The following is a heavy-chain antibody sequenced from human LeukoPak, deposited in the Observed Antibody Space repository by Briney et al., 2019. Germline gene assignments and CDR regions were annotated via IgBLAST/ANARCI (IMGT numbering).Heavy chain of an antibody. CDR2: IYSGGTT. CDR1: GFTVSNNY. V-gene: IGHV3-53*01. D-gene: IGHD3-10*01. CDR3: AKEGELLWFGEYNPGPCFDY. Sequence: GGSLRLSCAASGFTVSNNYMSWVRQAPGKGLEWVSVIYSGGTTYYADSVKGRFTISRDNSKNTLYLQMNSLRAEDTAVYYCAKEGELLWFGEYNPGPCFDYWGQGTLVTVSS. J-gene: IGHJ4*02.